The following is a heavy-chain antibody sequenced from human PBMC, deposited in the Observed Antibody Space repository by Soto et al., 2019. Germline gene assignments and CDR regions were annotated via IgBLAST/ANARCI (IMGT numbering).Heavy chain of an antibody. J-gene: IGHJ4*02. D-gene: IGHD3-3*01. CDR3: ARDYDFWSSYPSVYFDY. Sequence: EVQLVESGGGLVQRGGSLRLSCASSGFSFSSYWMHWVRQAPGKGLVWVSRINRDGSTTAYADSVKGRFIISRDNAKNTVYLQMNSLRAEDTAVYYCARDYDFWSSYPSVYFDYWGQGNLVNVSS. V-gene: IGHV3-74*01. CDR1: GFSFSSYW. CDR2: INRDGSTT.